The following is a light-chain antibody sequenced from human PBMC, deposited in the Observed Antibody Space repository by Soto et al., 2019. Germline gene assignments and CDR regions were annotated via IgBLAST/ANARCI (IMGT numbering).Light chain of an antibody. CDR2: WAS. J-gene: IGKJ1*01. Sequence: DIVMTQSPDSLAVSLGERATINCKSSQSLLYSSNNKNYLAWYQQKPGQCPKLLIYWASTRESGVPDRFSGSGSGTDFTLTISSLQAEDVAVYYCQQYYSTPRTFGQGTKVEIK. V-gene: IGKV4-1*01. CDR3: QQYYSTPRT. CDR1: QSLLYSSNNKNY.